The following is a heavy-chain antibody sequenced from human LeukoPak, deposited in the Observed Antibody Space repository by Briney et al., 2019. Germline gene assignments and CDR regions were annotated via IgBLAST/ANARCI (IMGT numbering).Heavy chain of an antibody. V-gene: IGHV4-38-2*02. Sequence: PSETLSLTCTVSGYSISSGYYWGWIRQPPGKGLEWIGSIYHSGSTYYNPSLKSRVTISVDTSKNQFSLKLSSVTAADTAVYYCARGHRYSGSQGEVDYWGQGTLVTVSS. D-gene: IGHD1-26*01. CDR1: GYSISSGYY. CDR2: IYHSGST. J-gene: IGHJ4*02. CDR3: ARGHRYSGSQGEVDY.